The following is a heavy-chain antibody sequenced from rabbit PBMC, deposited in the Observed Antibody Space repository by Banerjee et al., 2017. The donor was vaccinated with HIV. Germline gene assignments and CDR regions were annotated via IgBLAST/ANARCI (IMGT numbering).Heavy chain of an antibody. V-gene: IGHV1S45*01. J-gene: IGHJ4*01. D-gene: IGHD4-1*01. CDR2: INTSSGNT. Sequence: QEQVVESGGGLVTLGGSLTLTCTASGFTLSSYWMCWVRQAPGKGLEWIACINTSSGNTVYASWAKGRFTISKTSSTTVTLQMTSLTAADTATYFCARDLAGVIGWNFNLWGPGTLVTVS. CDR1: GFTLSSYW. CDR3: ARDLAGVIGWNFNL.